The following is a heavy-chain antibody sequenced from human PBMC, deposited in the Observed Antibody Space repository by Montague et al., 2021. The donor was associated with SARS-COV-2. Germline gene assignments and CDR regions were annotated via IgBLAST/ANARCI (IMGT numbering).Heavy chain of an antibody. V-gene: IGHV4-34*01. CDR1: GGSFSGFY. Sequence: SETLSLTCAASGGSFSGFYWSWVRKSPGKGLEWIGDVNNSESTNYNPSPKGRVTISVDRSKNQFSLRLRSVTAADTAVYYCARGRGLYYESSGGLYYMDVWGEGTTVTVSS. D-gene: IGHD3-22*01. J-gene: IGHJ6*03. CDR2: VNNSEST. CDR3: ARGRGLYYESSGGLYYMDV.